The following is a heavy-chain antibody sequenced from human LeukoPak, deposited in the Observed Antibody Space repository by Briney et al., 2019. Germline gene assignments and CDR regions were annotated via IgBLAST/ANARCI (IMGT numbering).Heavy chain of an antibody. CDR3: ARSSDYGDYD. V-gene: IGHV4-31*02. Sequence: GLEWLGYIYYSGRTYYNPSLKSRITISLDTSKNQFSLNLTSVSAADTAFYFCARSSDYGDYDWGQGTLITVSS. J-gene: IGHJ4*02. CDR2: IYYSGRT. D-gene: IGHD4-17*01.